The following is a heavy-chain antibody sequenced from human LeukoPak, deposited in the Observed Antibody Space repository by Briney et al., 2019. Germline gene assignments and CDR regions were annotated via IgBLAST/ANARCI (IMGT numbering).Heavy chain of an antibody. Sequence: GGSLRLSCAASGCTFSSYGMHWVRQAPGKGLEWVAFIRYDGRNKYYADSVKGRFTISRDNSKNTLYLQMNSLRAEDTAVYYCAKGVSFVDYWGQGTLVTVSS. J-gene: IGHJ4*02. CDR2: IRYDGRNK. CDR3: AKGVSFVDY. CDR1: GCTFSSYG. V-gene: IGHV3-30*02. D-gene: IGHD3-16*02.